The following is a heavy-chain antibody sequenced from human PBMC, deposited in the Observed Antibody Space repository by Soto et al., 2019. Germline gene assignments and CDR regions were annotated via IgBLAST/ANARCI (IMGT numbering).Heavy chain of an antibody. J-gene: IGHJ4*02. Sequence: QVHLVQSGAEMKKPGASVKVSCKASGYTFASYNIHWVRRAPGQGLEWMGIINPSGGSTSYAQKFQGRVTMTRDTSTSTVYMELSSLRSEDTAVYYCAVEVATINDYWGQGTLVTVSS. CDR1: GYTFASYN. D-gene: IGHD5-12*01. CDR2: INPSGGST. V-gene: IGHV1-46*01. CDR3: AVEVATINDY.